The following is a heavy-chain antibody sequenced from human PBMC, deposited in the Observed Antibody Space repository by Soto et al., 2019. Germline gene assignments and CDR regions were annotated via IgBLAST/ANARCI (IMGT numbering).Heavy chain of an antibody. CDR3: ASPGIAAASLNDAFDI. CDR2: IYYSGST. Sequence: SETLSLTCTVSGGSISSYYWSWIRQPPGKGLEWIGYIYYSGSTNYNPSLKSRVTISVDTSKNQFSLKLSSVTAADTAVYYCASPGIAAASLNDAFDIWGQGTMVTVSS. J-gene: IGHJ3*02. CDR1: GGSISSYY. D-gene: IGHD6-13*01. V-gene: IGHV4-59*01.